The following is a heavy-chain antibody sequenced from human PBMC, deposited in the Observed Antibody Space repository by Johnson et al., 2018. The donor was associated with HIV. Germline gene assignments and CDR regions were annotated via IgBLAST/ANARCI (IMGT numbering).Heavy chain of an antibody. Sequence: QEQLVESGGGVVQPGRSLSLSCVASGFTFSSYAMHWVRQAPGKGLEWVAVISYDGSNEYYADSVKGRFTISRDNSKNTLYLQMNSLRAEDTAVYYCARDRSSGWYGRVDAFDIWGQGTMVTVS. D-gene: IGHD6-19*01. J-gene: IGHJ3*02. CDR3: ARDRSSGWYGRVDAFDI. CDR2: ISYDGSNE. CDR1: GFTFSSYA. V-gene: IGHV3-30-3*01.